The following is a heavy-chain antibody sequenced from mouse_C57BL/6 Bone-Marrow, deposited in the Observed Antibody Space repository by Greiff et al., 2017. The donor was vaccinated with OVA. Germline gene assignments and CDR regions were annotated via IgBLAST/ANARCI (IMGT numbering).Heavy chain of an antibody. CDR2: ISSGGSYT. J-gene: IGHJ3*01. CDR1: GFTFSSYG. CDR3: ASRGPYYDYDGWFAY. Sequence: EVQRVESGGDLVKPGGSLKLSCAASGFTFSSYGMSWVRQTPDKRLEWVATISSGGSYTYYPDSVKGRFTISRDNAKNTLYLQMSSLKSEDTAMYYCASRGPYYDYDGWFAYWGQGTLVTVSA. D-gene: IGHD2-4*01. V-gene: IGHV5-6*01.